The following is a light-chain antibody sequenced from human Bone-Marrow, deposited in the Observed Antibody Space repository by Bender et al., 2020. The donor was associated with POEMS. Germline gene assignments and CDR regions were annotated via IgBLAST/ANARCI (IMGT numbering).Light chain of an antibody. V-gene: IGLV2-11*01. CDR2: DVT. J-gene: IGLJ1*01. CDR3: SSYAGTNSPYV. CDR1: SSDIGAYDS. Sequence: QSALTQPRSVSGSPGQSVTISCTGSSSDIGAYDSVSWYQHHPGKAPKLIIYDVTRRPSGVPDRFSASKSGNTASLIISGLQPDDEAHYYCSSYAGTNSPYVFGTVTRVDVL.